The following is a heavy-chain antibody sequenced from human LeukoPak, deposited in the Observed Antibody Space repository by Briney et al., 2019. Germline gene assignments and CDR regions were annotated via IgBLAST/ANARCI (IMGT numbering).Heavy chain of an antibody. CDR2: INHSGRN. V-gene: IGHV4-34*01. Sequence: SETLSLTCAVYGGSFSGYYWSWIRQPPGKGLEWIGEINHSGRNNYNPSLKGRVTISVDTSKNQFSLKLSSVTAADTATYYCARATGTKVPPGYWGQGTLVTVSS. CDR3: ARATGTKVPPGY. CDR1: GGSFSGYY. J-gene: IGHJ4*02. D-gene: IGHD1-7*01.